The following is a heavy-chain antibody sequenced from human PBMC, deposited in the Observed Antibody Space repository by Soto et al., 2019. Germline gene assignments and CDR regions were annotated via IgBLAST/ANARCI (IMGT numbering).Heavy chain of an antibody. CDR2: INPNSGGT. CDR1: GYTFTGYY. CDR3: ACEYSHSGSYCLYY. V-gene: IGHV1-2*04. J-gene: IGHJ4*02. Sequence: ASVKVSCKASGYTFTGYYMHWVRQAPGQGLEWMGWINPNSGGTNYAQKFQGWVTMTRGTSISTAYMELSRLRSDDTAVYYCACEYSHSGSYCLYYWGKGSLVPVSS. D-gene: IGHD1-26*01.